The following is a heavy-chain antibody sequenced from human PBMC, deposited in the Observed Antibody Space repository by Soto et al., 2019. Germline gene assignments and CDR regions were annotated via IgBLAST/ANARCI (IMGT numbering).Heavy chain of an antibody. CDR1: GGSISSYY. J-gene: IGHJ4*02. CDR3: ARGLQSAVLDY. D-gene: IGHD1-1*01. Sequence: KTSETLSLTCTVSGGSISSYYWSWIRQPPGKGLERIGYIYYSGSTNYNPSLKSRVTISLDTSKNQFSLKLNSVTAADTAVYYCARGLQSAVLDYWGQGTPVTVSS. CDR2: IYYSGST. V-gene: IGHV4-59*01.